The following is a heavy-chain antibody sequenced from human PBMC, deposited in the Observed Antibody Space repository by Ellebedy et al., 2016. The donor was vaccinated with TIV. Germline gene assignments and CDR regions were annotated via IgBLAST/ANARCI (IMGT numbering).Heavy chain of an antibody. J-gene: IGHJ4*02. Sequence: ASVKVSXXTSGYIFSVYGVSWIRQAPGQGLEWLGWISSHNGDTDYAQKFEGRVTMTTDTSTNTAYMEVRRLTSDDTAVYFCARDPGAHCGGNCLHFDYWGQGTLITVSS. CDR3: ARDPGAHCGGNCLHFDY. V-gene: IGHV1-18*04. CDR1: GYIFSVYG. CDR2: ISSHNGDT. D-gene: IGHD2-21*01.